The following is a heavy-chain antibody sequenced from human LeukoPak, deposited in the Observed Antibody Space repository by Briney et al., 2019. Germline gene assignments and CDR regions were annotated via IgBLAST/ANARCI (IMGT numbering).Heavy chain of an antibody. Sequence: GGSLRLSCAASGFTFSSYNMNWVRQAPGKGLEWVSSISSSSSYIYYADSVKGRFTISRDNAKNSLYLQMNSLRAEDTAVYYCARDSRGGNRPFQYWGQGTLVTVSS. V-gene: IGHV3-21*01. CDR1: GFTFSSYN. CDR2: ISSSSSYI. CDR3: ARDSRGGNRPFQY. D-gene: IGHD2-15*01. J-gene: IGHJ1*01.